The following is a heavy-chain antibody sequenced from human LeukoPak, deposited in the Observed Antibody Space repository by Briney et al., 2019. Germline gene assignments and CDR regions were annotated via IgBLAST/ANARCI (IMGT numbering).Heavy chain of an antibody. CDR1: GYTFTNYA. CDR2: ISGYNDNT. V-gene: IGHV1-18*01. J-gene: IGHJ4*02. D-gene: IGHD3-22*01. Sequence: GASVKVSCKASGYTFTNYAISWVRQAPGQGLEWMGWISGYNDNTNYAQKVQGRVTMTTDTSTSTAYMELRSLRSDDTAVYYCARDSYDSSGNYLDYWGQGTLVTVPS. CDR3: ARDSYDSSGNYLDY.